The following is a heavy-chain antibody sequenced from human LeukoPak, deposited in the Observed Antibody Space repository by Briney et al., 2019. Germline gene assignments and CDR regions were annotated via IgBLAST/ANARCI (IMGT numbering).Heavy chain of an antibody. CDR1: GYTFTGYY. V-gene: IGHV1-2*06. J-gene: IGHJ4*02. Sequence: EASVKVSCKASGYTFTGYYIHWVRQAPGQGLEWMGRINPNSGGTNYAQKFQGRVTMTRNTSISTAYMELSSLRSEDTAVYYCARGPYYYDSSGNQIDYWGQGTLVTVSS. D-gene: IGHD3-22*01. CDR2: INPNSGGT. CDR3: ARGPYYYDSSGNQIDY.